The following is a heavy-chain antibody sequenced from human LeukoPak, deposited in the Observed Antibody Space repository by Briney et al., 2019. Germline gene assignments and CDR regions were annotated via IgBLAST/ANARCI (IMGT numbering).Heavy chain of an antibody. CDR1: GFTVSSNY. CDR3: ARGWRLQLDY. CDR2: IGGGGGST. Sequence: PGGSLRLSCAASGFTVSSNYMSWVRQAPGKGLEWVSGIGGGGGSTSYADSVKGRFTISRDNSKNTLYLQMNSLRAEDTAVYYCARGWRLQLDYWGQGTLVTVSS. V-gene: IGHV3-23*01. J-gene: IGHJ4*02. D-gene: IGHD5-24*01.